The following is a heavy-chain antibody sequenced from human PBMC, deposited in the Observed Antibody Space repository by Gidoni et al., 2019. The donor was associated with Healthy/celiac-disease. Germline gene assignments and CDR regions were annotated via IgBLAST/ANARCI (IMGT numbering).Heavy chain of an antibody. Sequence: WVSAISGSGGSTYYADSVKGRFTNSRDNSKNTLYLQMNSLRAEDKAVYYGAKGGGLGAGNAFDIWGQGTMVTVSS. CDR2: ISGSGGST. J-gene: IGHJ3*02. CDR3: AKGGGLGAGNAFDI. D-gene: IGHD3-16*01. V-gene: IGHV3-23*01.